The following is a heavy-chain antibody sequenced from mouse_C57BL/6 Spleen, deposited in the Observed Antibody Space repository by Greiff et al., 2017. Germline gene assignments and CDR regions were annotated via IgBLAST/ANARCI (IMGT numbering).Heavy chain of an antibody. D-gene: IGHD3-1*01. J-gene: IGHJ2*01. CDR3: ARGTGYFDD. CDR2: INYDGSST. CDR1: GFTFSDYY. V-gene: IGHV5-16*01. Sequence: EVMLMESEGGLVQPGSSMKLSCPASGFTFSDYYMAWVRQVPEKGLEWVANINYDGSSTYYLASLKSRFNISRDNAKNILYLQMSSLKSEDTATYYCARGTGYFDDWGQGTTLTVSS.